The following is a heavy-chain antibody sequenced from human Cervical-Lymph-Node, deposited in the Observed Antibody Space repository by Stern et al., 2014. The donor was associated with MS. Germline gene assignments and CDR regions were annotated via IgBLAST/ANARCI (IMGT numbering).Heavy chain of an antibody. D-gene: IGHD4-11*01. Sequence: VQLVESGAEVKKHGASVKVSCKAFGYIYTSYNIHWVRQAPGQGLEWMGIINPGSGTTNYTHKFQGRITMTRDTSTGTVYMDLRSLRSTDTAVYYCAISNSDDYWGQGTLVTVSS. V-gene: IGHV1-46*01. J-gene: IGHJ4*02. CDR3: AISNSDDY. CDR2: INPGSGTT. CDR1: GYIYTSYN.